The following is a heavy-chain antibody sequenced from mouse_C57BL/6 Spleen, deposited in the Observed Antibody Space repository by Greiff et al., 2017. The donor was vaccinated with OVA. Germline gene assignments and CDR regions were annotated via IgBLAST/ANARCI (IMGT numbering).Heavy chain of an antibody. CDR1: GYSITSDY. D-gene: IGHD3-2*02. Sequence: EVQLQQSGPGLAKPSQTLSLTCSVTGYSITSDYWNWVRKFPGHKLEYMGYISYSGSTYYNPSLNSRISITRDTSKNQYYLQLKSVTTEDTATYDCARYSSGSIDAIDYWGQGTSVTVSS. CDR3: ARYSSGSIDAIDY. V-gene: IGHV3-8*01. J-gene: IGHJ4*01. CDR2: ISYSGST.